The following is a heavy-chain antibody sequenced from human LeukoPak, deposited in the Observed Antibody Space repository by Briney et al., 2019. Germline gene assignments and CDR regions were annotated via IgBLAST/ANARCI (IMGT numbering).Heavy chain of an antibody. D-gene: IGHD5-12*01. V-gene: IGHV3-53*01. Sequence: PGGSLRLSCAASGFTVSGYYMSWVRQAPGKGLEWVSTIYSDGSTYYADSVKGRFIISRDNSKNTLYLQMYSLRAEDTAVYFCVGGEWLRPGLGYWGQGTLVTVSS. CDR1: GFTVSGYY. J-gene: IGHJ4*02. CDR2: IYSDGST. CDR3: VGGEWLRPGLGY.